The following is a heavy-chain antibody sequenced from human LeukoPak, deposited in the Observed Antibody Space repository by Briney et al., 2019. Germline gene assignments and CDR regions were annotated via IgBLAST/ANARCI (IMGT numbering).Heavy chain of an antibody. D-gene: IGHD3-22*01. CDR3: ARDPYDSSWGLCYFDY. Sequence: GGSLRLSCAACGFTFSSYWMSWVRQAPGKGLEWVANIKQDGSDKYYVDSVKCRFTIYRDNAKNPLYLQMNSLRAEDTAVYYCARDPYDSSWGLCYFDYWGQGNLVTVSS. CDR2: IKQDGSDK. CDR1: GFTFSSYW. J-gene: IGHJ4*02. V-gene: IGHV3-7*04.